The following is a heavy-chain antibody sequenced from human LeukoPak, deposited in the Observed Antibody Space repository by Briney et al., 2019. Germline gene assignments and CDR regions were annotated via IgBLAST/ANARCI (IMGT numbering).Heavy chain of an antibody. CDR3: AMRDRGYGLDI. Sequence: GGYLRLSCAASGFSLRAYDLIWVRQAPGKGLDWVSIINGGGDIMMYEDSVKGRFTISRDNSKNTFYLQMNSLRVEDTAVYFCAMRDRGYGLDIWGQGTMVTVSS. V-gene: IGHV3-23*01. J-gene: IGHJ3*02. CDR1: GFSLRAYD. CDR2: INGGGDIM. D-gene: IGHD3-10*01.